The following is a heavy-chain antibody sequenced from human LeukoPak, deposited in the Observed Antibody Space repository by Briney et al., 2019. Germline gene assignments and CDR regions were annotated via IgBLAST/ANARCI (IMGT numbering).Heavy chain of an antibody. CDR3: ARGVNSFDY. J-gene: IGHJ4*02. CDR1: GGSNY. Sequence: SETLSLTCTVSGGSNYWSWLRQPPGKGLEWIAYIHYSGSPNYNPSLKSRVTISIDTSKNQFSLKLNSVTAADTAVYYCARGVNSFDYWGQGTLVTVSS. D-gene: IGHD1/OR15-1a*01. CDR2: IHYSGSP. V-gene: IGHV4-59*08.